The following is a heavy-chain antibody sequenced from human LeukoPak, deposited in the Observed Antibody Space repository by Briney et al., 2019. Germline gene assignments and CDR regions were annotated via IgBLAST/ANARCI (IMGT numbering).Heavy chain of an antibody. V-gene: IGHV1-2*02. CDR1: GGTFSSYA. J-gene: IGHJ4*02. Sequence: ASVKVSCKASGGTFSSYAISWVRQAPGQGLEWMGWINPNSGGTNYAQKFQGRVTMTRDTSISTAYMELSRLRSDDTAVYYCARGGGWFEYYFDYWGQGTLVTVSS. CDR3: ARGGGWFEYYFDY. CDR2: INPNSGGT. D-gene: IGHD3-10*01.